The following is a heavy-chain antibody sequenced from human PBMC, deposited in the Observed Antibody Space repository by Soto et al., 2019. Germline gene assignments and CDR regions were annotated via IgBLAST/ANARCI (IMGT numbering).Heavy chain of an antibody. V-gene: IGHV3-30-3*01. D-gene: IGHD2-21*01. CDR2: MSYDGNSK. Sequence: QVQLVESGGGVVQPGRSLRLSCAASGFTFSSYSMHWVRQAPGKGLEWVAAMSYDGNSKYFEDSVKGRFTISRDNSKNTLSLQMNSLGAEDSAVYYCARGRTVRDHDDFDLWGQGTLVTVSS. CDR3: ARGRTVRDHDDFDL. CDR1: GFTFSSYS. J-gene: IGHJ4*02.